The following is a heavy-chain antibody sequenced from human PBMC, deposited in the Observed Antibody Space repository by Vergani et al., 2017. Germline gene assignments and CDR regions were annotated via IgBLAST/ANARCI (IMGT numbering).Heavy chain of an antibody. D-gene: IGHD1-26*01. V-gene: IGHV3-74*01. CDR1: GFTFSNYW. Sequence: VQLVESGGGLVQPGGSLRLSCTASGFTFSNYWMQWVRQAPGKGLMWVSRINSDGDSTSYADSVKGRFTISRDNAKNTLYLQMDSLRAEDKAVYYCARDEWELLDYFYYMDVWGKGTTVTVSS. J-gene: IGHJ6*03. CDR3: ARDEWELLDYFYYMDV. CDR2: INSDGDST.